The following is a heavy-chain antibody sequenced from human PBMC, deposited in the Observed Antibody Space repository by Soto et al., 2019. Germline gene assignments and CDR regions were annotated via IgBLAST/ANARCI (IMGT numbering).Heavy chain of an antibody. CDR3: AKEGTRFGELLFTADY. CDR1: GFTFSSYA. D-gene: IGHD3-10*01. J-gene: IGHJ4*02. V-gene: IGHV3-23*01. Sequence: EVQLLESGGGLVQPGGSLRLSCAASGFTFSSYAMSWVRQAPGKGLEWVSAISGSGGSTYYADSVKGRFTISRDNSKNTLYLQMNSLRAEDTAVYYCAKEGTRFGELLFTADYWGQGTLVTVSS. CDR2: ISGSGGST.